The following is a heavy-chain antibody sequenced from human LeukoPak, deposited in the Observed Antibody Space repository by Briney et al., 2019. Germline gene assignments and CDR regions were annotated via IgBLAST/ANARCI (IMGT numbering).Heavy chain of an antibody. Sequence: ASVKVSCKASGYTFNAYFIHWLRLAPGQGFEWMGWMHPNGGGPKYAQKFQGRVTMTRDTSITTDFMEPQRLTSDDSAVYFCARVALAGHFDYWGQGTPVAVSS. CDR2: MHPNGGGP. D-gene: IGHD6-19*01. J-gene: IGHJ4*02. CDR1: GYTFNAYF. V-gene: IGHV1-2*02. CDR3: ARVALAGHFDY.